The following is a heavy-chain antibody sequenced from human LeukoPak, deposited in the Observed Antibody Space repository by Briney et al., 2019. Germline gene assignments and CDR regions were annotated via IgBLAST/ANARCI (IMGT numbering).Heavy chain of an antibody. CDR3: ARDMEDFWSVPTGYFDY. V-gene: IGHV1-2*02. CDR2: INPNSGGT. Sequence: GASVKVSCKASGYTFTGYYMHWVRQAPGQGLEWMGWINPNSGGTNYAQKFQGRVTMTRDTSISTAYMELSRLRSDDTAVYYCARDMEDFWSVPTGYFDYWGQGTLVTVSS. D-gene: IGHD3-3*01. CDR1: GYTFTGYY. J-gene: IGHJ4*02.